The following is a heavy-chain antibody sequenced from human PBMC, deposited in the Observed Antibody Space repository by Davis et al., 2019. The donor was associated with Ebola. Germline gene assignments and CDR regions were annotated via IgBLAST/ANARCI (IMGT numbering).Heavy chain of an antibody. CDR2: INPDTGGT. CDR1: GYTFTNYY. CDR3: ARLAVMSPLELRWFDS. V-gene: IGHV1-2*06. J-gene: IGHJ5*01. D-gene: IGHD1-7*01. Sequence: ASVQVSCKASGYTFTNYYIHWVRQVPGQGLEWLGRINPDTGGTNFAQEFQDKVTMFTDTSTSTVYLGLINLRSDDTAVYYCARLAVMSPLELRWFDSWGQGTLVTVSS.